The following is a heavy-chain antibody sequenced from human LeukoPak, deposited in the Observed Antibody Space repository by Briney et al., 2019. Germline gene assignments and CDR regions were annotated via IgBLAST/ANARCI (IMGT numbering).Heavy chain of an antibody. J-gene: IGHJ5*02. CDR2: MNPNSGNT. Sequence: GASVKVSCKASGYTFTSYDINWVRQATGQGLEWMGWMNPNSGNTGYAQKFQGRVTITRNTSISTAYMELSSLRSEDTAVYYCARRRSTSCYRCNWFDPWGQGTLVTVSS. D-gene: IGHD2-2*01. CDR3: ARRRSTSCYRCNWFDP. V-gene: IGHV1-8*03. CDR1: GYTFTSYD.